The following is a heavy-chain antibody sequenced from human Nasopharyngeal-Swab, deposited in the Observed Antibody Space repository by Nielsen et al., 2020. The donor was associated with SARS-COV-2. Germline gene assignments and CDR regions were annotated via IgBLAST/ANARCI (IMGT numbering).Heavy chain of an antibody. CDR3: AKDESGYYYDSSGYIDY. CDR2: ISYDGSNK. J-gene: IGHJ4*02. D-gene: IGHD3-22*01. CDR1: GFTFSSYG. Sequence: GSLRLSCAASGFTFSSYGMHWVRQAPGKGLEWVAVISYDGSNKYYADSVKGRFTISRDDSKNTLYLQMNSLRAEDTAVYYCAKDESGYYYDSSGYIDYWGQGTLVTVSS. V-gene: IGHV3-30*18.